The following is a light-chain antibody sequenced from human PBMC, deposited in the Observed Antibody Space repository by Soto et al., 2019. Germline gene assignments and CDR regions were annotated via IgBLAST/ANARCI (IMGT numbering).Light chain of an antibody. V-gene: IGKV3-20*01. J-gene: IGKJ2*01. CDR3: QQYGTSPPMYT. CDR2: GVS. CDR1: QSFSGNY. Sequence: EIVLTQSPGTLSLSPGERATLSCRASQSFSGNYLAWYQQKPGQAPRLLIYGVSSRATGIPDRFSGSWSGTDFTLSISRLEPEDFAVYYCQQYGTSPPMYTFGQGTKLEIK.